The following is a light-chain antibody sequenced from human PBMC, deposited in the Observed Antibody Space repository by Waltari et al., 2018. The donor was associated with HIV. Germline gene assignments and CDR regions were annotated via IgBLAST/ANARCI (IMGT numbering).Light chain of an antibody. CDR3: AAWDGSLNGYV. CDR1: SSNIGNNA. V-gene: IGLV1-36*01. Sequence: QSVLTQPPSVSEAPRQRVIISCSGSSSNIGNNAVNWYKQVPGTPPKLLIYYDDLLSSGASDRFSDSKSRTSASLAIRVLQSEDEADYYCAAWDGSLNGYVFGSGTRVTVL. J-gene: IGLJ1*01. CDR2: YDD.